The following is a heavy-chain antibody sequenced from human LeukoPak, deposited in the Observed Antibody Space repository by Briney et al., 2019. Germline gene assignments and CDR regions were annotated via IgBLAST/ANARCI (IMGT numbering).Heavy chain of an antibody. J-gene: IGHJ4*02. CDR3: AREWLRFRASTSLDY. CDR1: GGSISSSRYY. D-gene: IGHD5-12*01. CDR2: ISTSGST. V-gene: IGHV4-61*02. Sequence: SETLSLTCTVSGGSISSSRYYWSWFRQPAGKGLEWIGRISTSGSTNYNPSLKSRVTISLDTSKNQFSLKLTSVTAADTAVYYCAREWLRFRASTSLDYWGQGSQVTVSS.